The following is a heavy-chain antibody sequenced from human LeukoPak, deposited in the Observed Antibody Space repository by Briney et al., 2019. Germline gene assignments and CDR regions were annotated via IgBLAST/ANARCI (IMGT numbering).Heavy chain of an antibody. CDR3: ARERLYSSSWYHFDY. Sequence: GGSLRLSCAASGFTVSSNYMSWVRQAPGKGREWVSVIYSGGSTYYADPVKGRFTISRDNSKNTLYLQMNSLRAEDTAVYYCARERLYSSSWYHFDYWGQGTLVTVSS. V-gene: IGHV3-53*01. J-gene: IGHJ4*02. D-gene: IGHD6-13*01. CDR1: GFTVSSNY. CDR2: IYSGGST.